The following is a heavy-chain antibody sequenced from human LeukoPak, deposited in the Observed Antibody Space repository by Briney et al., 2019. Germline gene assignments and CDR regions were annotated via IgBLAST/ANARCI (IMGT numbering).Heavy chain of an antibody. CDR2: IKSRTDGGTA. CDR3: TTDLSYDFVWGTSGY. V-gene: IGHV3-15*01. Sequence: GGSLRLSCAASVFTFSNAWMSWVRQAPGKGLEWVGRIKSRTDGGTAEHAAPVKGRFTISRDDSKNTLYLQMNSLKTDDTAVYYCTTDLSYDFVWGTSGYWGQGTLVTVSS. J-gene: IGHJ4*02. CDR1: VFTFSNAW. D-gene: IGHD3-16*01.